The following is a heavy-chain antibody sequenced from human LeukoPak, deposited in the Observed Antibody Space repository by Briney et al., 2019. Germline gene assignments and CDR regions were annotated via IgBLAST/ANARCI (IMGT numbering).Heavy chain of an antibody. CDR2: ISSSSSYI. CDR1: GFTFSSYS. Sequence: GGSLRLSCAASGFTFSSYSMNWVRQAPGKGLEWVSSISSSSSYIYYADSVKGRFTISRDNAKNSLYLQMNSLRAEDTAVYYCARGEITIFGVVITVFDYWGQGTLVTVFS. CDR3: ARGEITIFGVVITVFDY. V-gene: IGHV3-21*01. D-gene: IGHD3-3*01. J-gene: IGHJ4*02.